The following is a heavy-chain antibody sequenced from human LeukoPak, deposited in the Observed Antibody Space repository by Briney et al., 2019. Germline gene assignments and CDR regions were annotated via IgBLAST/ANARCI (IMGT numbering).Heavy chain of an antibody. D-gene: IGHD2-2*01. CDR1: GFTFSSYA. CDR2: ISGSGGST. CDR3: AKLRRVVVPAAAIS. Sequence: GGSLRLSCAASGFTFSSYAMSWVRQAPGKGPEWVSAISGSGGSTYYADSVKGRFTISRDNSKNTLYLQMNSLRAEDTAVYYCAKLRRVVVPAAAISWGQGTLVTVSS. J-gene: IGHJ4*02. V-gene: IGHV3-23*01.